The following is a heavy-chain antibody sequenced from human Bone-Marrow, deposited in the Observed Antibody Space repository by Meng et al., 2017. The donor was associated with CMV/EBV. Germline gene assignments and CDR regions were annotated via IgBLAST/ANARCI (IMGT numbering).Heavy chain of an antibody. CDR2: IYYSGST. CDR3: ARDLIVVVPAAIPRYYYYGMDV. CDR1: DGSVSSGSYY. D-gene: IGHD2-2*02. J-gene: IGHJ6*02. Sequence: SETLSLSCTVSDGSVSSGSYYWSWIRQPPGKGLEWIGYIYYSGSTNYNPSLKSRVTISVDTSKNQFSLKLSSVTAADTAVYYCARDLIVVVPAAIPRYYYYGMDVWGQGTTVAVSS. V-gene: IGHV4-61*01.